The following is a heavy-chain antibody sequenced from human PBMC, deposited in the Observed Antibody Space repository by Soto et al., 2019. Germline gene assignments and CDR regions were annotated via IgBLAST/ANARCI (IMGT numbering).Heavy chain of an antibody. V-gene: IGHV3-23*01. CDR2: ISGSGGST. J-gene: IGHJ4*02. CDR1: GFTFSSYA. D-gene: IGHD6-13*01. CDR3: AKTPGLRIAAAGTPYFDY. Sequence: GGSLRLSCAASGFTFSSYAMSWVRQAPGKGLEWVSAISGSGGSTYYADSVKGRFTISRDNSKNTLYLQMNSLRAEDTAVYYCAKTPGLRIAAAGTPYFDYWGQGTLVTVSS.